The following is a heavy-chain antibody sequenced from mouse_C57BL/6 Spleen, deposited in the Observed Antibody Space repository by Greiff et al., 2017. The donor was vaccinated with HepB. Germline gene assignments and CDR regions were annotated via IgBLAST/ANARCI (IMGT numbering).Heavy chain of an antibody. Sequence: VKLQESGAELARPGASVKMSCKASGYTFTSYTMHWVKQRPGQGLEWIGYINPSSGYTKYNQKFKDKATLTADKSSSTAYMQLSSLTSEDSAVYYCARGGSSHAWFAYWGQGTLVTVSA. D-gene: IGHD1-1*01. CDR2: INPSSGYT. CDR3: ARGGSSHAWFAY. V-gene: IGHV1-4*01. J-gene: IGHJ3*01. CDR1: GYTFTSYT.